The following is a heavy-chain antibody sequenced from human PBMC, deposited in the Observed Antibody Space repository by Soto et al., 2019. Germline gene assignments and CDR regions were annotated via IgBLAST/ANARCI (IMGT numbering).Heavy chain of an antibody. Sequence: ASVKVSCKASGYTFTSYGISWVRQAPGQGLEWMGIINPSGGSTSYAQKFQGRVTMTRDTSTSTVYMELSSLRSEDTAVYYCSRDITPRGDYGFSSPDLNDYWGQGTLVTVSS. D-gene: IGHD4-17*01. CDR2: INPSGGST. V-gene: IGHV1-46*01. CDR3: SRDITPRGDYGFSSPDLNDY. J-gene: IGHJ4*02. CDR1: GYTFTSYG.